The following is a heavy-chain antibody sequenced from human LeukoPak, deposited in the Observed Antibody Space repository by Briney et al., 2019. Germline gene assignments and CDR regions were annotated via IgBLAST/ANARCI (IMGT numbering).Heavy chain of an antibody. J-gene: IGHJ5*02. CDR1: GFTFSSYS. D-gene: IGHD6-19*01. CDR3: ARDTREPGYSSGWHWFDP. CDR2: ISSSSSYI. V-gene: IGHV3-21*01. Sequence: GGSLRLSCAVSGFTFSSYSMNWVRQAPGKGLEWVSSISSSSSYIYYADSVKGRFTISRDNAKNSPYLQMNSLRAEDTAVYYCARDTREPGYSSGWHWFDPWGQGTLVTVSS.